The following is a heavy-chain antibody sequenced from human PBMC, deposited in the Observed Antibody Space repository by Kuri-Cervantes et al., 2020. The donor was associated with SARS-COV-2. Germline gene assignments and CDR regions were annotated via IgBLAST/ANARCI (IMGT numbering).Heavy chain of an antibody. CDR3: ARGVQLWFQGNYYYYYTDV. CDR1: GGSISSGDYY. Sequence: SETLSLTCTVSGGSISSGDYYWSWIRQPPGKGLEWIGYIYYSGSTNYNPSLKSRVTISVDTSKNQFSLKLSSVTAADTAVYYCARGVQLWFQGNYYYYYTDVWGKGTTVTVSS. J-gene: IGHJ6*03. D-gene: IGHD5-18*01. CDR2: IYYSGST. V-gene: IGHV4-61*08.